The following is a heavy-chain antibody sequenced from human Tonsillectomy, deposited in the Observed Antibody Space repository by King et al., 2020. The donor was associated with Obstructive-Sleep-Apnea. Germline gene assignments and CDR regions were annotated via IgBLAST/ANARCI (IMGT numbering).Heavy chain of an antibody. CDR3: AKDHYYGAGYSEGRDY. CDR1: GFSFSDSG. V-gene: IGHV3-30*02. D-gene: IGHD3-10*01. J-gene: IGHJ4*02. Sequence: VQLVESGGGVVQPGESLRLSCAASGFSFSDSGFHWLRQAPGKGLEGVACIWSEGTKEYNVDSVKGRFTISRDNSKNTLYLQMNSLRAEDTAVYYCAKDHYYGAGYSEGRDYWGQGTLVTVSS. CDR2: IWSEGTKE.